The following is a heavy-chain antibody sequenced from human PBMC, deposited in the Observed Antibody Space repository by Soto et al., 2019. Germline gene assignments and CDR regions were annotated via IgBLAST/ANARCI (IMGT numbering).Heavy chain of an antibody. Sequence: QVLLLQSGAEVKKLGASVKVSCKASGYKFTTYGITWVRQAPGQGLEWLGGISTYNGNTDYAQNLQDRVTMTTETSTSTAYLEVRSLTSDDTAVYFCARGLGTNGLDVWGQGTTVTVSS. CDR2: ISTYNGNT. D-gene: IGHD7-27*01. V-gene: IGHV1-18*04. CDR3: ARGLGTNGLDV. J-gene: IGHJ6*02. CDR1: GYKFTTYG.